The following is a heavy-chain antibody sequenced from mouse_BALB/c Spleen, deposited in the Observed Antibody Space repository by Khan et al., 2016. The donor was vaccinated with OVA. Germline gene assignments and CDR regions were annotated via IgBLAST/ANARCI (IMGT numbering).Heavy chain of an antibody. CDR2: ISNRGATT. D-gene: IGHD2-3*01. V-gene: IGHV5-12*02. CDR1: GFTFSDYY. J-gene: IGHJ3*01. CDR3: AREGDDGGLAY. Sequence: EVQLQESGGGLVQPGGSLKLSCATSGFTFSDYYMYWVRQTPEKRLEWVAYISNRGATTYYPDTLRGRFTISRDNAKNTPYLQMSRLKSEDTAIYYCAREGDDGGLAYWGQGTLVTVSA.